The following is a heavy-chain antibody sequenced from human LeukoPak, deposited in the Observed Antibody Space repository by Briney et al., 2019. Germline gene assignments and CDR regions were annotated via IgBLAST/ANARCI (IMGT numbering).Heavy chain of an antibody. V-gene: IGHV4-34*01. J-gene: IGHJ5*02. CDR1: GGSFSGYY. Sequence: SETLSLTCAVYGGSFSGYYWSRIRQPPGKGLEWIGEINHSGGTNYNPSLKSRVTISVDTSKNQFSLKLSSVTAADTAVYYCARKSGRSGSYYIRANWFDPWGQGTLVTVSS. CDR3: ARKSGRSGSYYIRANWFDP. D-gene: IGHD3-10*01. CDR2: INHSGGT.